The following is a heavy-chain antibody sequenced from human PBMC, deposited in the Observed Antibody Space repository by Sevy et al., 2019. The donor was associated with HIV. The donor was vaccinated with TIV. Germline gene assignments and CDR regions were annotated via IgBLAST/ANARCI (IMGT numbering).Heavy chain of an antibody. V-gene: IGHV3-30-3*01. J-gene: IGHJ6*02. Sequence: GGSLRLSCAASRFTFTSYAMHWVRQAPGKGLEWVAIISFDGSNKYYADSVKGRFTISRDNSKNTLYLQMNSLRPEDTAAYYCARGGPEYSSSAWDYYGMDVWGQGTTVTVSS. D-gene: IGHD6-13*01. CDR1: RFTFTSYA. CDR2: ISFDGSNK. CDR3: ARGGPEYSSSAWDYYGMDV.